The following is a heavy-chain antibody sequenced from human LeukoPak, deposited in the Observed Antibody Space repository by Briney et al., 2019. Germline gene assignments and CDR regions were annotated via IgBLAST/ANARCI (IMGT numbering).Heavy chain of an antibody. CDR3: VLTSGSGSYRRYLNY. CDR1: GFTFDDYG. Sequence: PGGSLRLSCVASGFTFDDYGIGWVRQAPGKGLEWVSGINWNGGSTDYADSVKGRFTISRDNAKNSVYLQMSSLRVEDTALYHCVLTSGSGSYRRYLNYWGQGTLVTVSS. D-gene: IGHD3-10*01. J-gene: IGHJ4*02. V-gene: IGHV3-20*01. CDR2: INWNGGST.